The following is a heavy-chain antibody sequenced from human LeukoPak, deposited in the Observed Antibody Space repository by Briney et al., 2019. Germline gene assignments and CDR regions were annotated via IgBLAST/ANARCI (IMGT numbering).Heavy chain of an antibody. CDR3: AKDPAGATTSSFDY. D-gene: IGHD1-26*01. V-gene: IGHV3-23*01. J-gene: IGHJ4*02. Sequence: GGSLRLSCAAYGFTFSSYAMSWVRQAPGKGLEWVSAISGSGGSTYYADSVKGRFTISRDNSKNTLYLQMNSLRAEDTAVYYCAKDPAGATTSSFDYWGQGTLVTVSS. CDR1: GFTFSSYA. CDR2: ISGSGGST.